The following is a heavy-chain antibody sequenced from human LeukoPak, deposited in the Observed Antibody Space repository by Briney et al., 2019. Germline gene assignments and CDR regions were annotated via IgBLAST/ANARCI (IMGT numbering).Heavy chain of an antibody. CDR2: IYYSGSS. CDR3: ARERYNWNDGDWFDP. Sequence: PSETLSLTCTVSGGSISSYYWSWIRQPPGKGLEWIGYIYYSGSSSYNPSLESRVTISVDTSKNQFSLKLSSVTAADTAVYYCARERYNWNDGDWFDPWGQGTLVTVSS. D-gene: IGHD1-20*01. J-gene: IGHJ5*02. CDR1: GGSISSYY. V-gene: IGHV4-59*01.